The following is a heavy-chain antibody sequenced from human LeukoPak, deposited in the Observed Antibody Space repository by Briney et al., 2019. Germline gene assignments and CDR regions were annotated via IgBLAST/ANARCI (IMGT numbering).Heavy chain of an antibody. CDR1: GGSISSYY. Sequence: PSETLSLTCTVSGGSISSYYWSWIRQPPGKGLEWIGYIYYSGSTNYSPSLKSRVTISVDTSKNQFSLKLSSVTAADTAVYYCARVRVGTYYYDSSGSYYFDYWGQGTLVTVSS. CDR3: ARVRVGTYYYDSSGSYYFDY. V-gene: IGHV4-59*01. D-gene: IGHD3-22*01. CDR2: IYYSGST. J-gene: IGHJ4*02.